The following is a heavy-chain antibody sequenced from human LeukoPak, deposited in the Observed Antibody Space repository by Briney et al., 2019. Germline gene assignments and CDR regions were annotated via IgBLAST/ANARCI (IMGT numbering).Heavy chain of an antibody. CDR3: ARDKGSSWSGGFDY. D-gene: IGHD6-13*01. Sequence: GGSMRLSCAASGFTFSSYSMNWVRQAPGKGLEWVSSISSSSRYIYYADSVKGRFTISRDNAKNSPYLQMNRLRAEDTAVYYRARDKGSSWSGGFDYWGQGTLVTVSS. CDR1: GFTFSSYS. CDR2: ISSSSRYI. J-gene: IGHJ4*02. V-gene: IGHV3-21*01.